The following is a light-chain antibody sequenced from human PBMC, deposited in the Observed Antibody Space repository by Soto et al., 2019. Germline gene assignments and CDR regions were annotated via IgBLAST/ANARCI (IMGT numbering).Light chain of an antibody. CDR2: GAS. CDR1: QSVSSN. V-gene: IGKV3-15*01. CDR3: QQYNKWPPSIT. Sequence: EIVLTQSPDTLSLSPGERATLSCRASQSVSSNLAWYQQKPGQAPRLLIYGASTRATGIPARISGSGSGTEFTLTISSLQSEDFAVYYCQQYNKWPPSITFGQGTRLAI. J-gene: IGKJ5*01.